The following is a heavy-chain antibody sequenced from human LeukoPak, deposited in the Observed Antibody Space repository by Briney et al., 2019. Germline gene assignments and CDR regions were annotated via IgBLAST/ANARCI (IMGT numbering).Heavy chain of an antibody. J-gene: IGHJ4*02. D-gene: IGHD3-22*01. V-gene: IGHV1-69*06. Sequence: AASVKVSCKASGGTFSSYAISWVRQAPGQGLEWMGGIIPIFGTANYAQKFQGRVTITADKSTSTAYMEQSSLRSEDTAVYYCARSSDYYDSGHFDYWGQGTLVTVSS. CDR2: IIPIFGTA. CDR1: GGTFSSYA. CDR3: ARSSDYYDSGHFDY.